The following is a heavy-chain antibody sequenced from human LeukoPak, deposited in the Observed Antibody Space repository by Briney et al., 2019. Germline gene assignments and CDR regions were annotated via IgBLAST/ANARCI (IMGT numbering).Heavy chain of an antibody. CDR2: ITSSSGTI. D-gene: IGHD2-21*01. J-gene: IGHJ4*02. CDR1: GFTFSIYS. Sequence: GGSLRLSCAASGFTFSIYSMNSVRQAPGKGLEGISYITSSSGTIYYTDSVKGRFTISRDNAKNSLYLQMNSLRAEDTAVYYCARVAPGHDIGRGYFDYWGQGTLVTVSS. CDR3: ARVAPGHDIGRGYFDY. V-gene: IGHV3-48*01.